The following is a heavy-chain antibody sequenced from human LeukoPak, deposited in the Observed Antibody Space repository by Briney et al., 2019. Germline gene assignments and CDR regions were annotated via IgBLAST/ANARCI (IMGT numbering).Heavy chain of an antibody. D-gene: IGHD6-19*01. Sequence: GGSLRLSCTATGFTFGDYAMSWVRQAPGKGLEWVGFIRSKAYGGTTEYAASVKGGFTISRDDSKSIAYLQMNSLKTEDTAVYYCTRDRYSSGWDEFDYWGQGTLVTVSS. J-gene: IGHJ4*02. CDR2: IRSKAYGGTT. V-gene: IGHV3-49*04. CDR1: GFTFGDYA. CDR3: TRDRYSSGWDEFDY.